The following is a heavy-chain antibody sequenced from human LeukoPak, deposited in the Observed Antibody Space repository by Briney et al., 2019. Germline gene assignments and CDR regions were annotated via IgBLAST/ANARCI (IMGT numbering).Heavy chain of an antibody. V-gene: IGHV4-34*01. CDR3: ARMYITMVRGVIGYYYGMDV. CDR2: INHSGST. J-gene: IGHJ6*04. CDR1: GGSFSGYY. Sequence: SETLSLTCPVYGGSFSGYYWSWIRQPPGKGLEWIGEINHSGSTNYNPSLKSRVTISVDTSKNQFSLKLSSVTAADTAVYYCARMYITMVRGVIGYYYGMDVWGKGTTVTVSS. D-gene: IGHD3-10*01.